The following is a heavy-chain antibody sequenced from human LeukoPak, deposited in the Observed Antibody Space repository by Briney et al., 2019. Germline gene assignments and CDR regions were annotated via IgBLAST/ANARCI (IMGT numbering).Heavy chain of an antibody. CDR2: ISSSGSTI. D-gene: IGHD3-10*01. J-gene: IGHJ4*02. CDR3: ARDSDITMVQVVMLDF. V-gene: IGHV3-11*01. CDR1: GFTFSDYY. Sequence: GALRLSCAATGFTFSDYYMSWIRQAPGKGLEWVSYISSSGSTIYYADSVKGRFTISRDNAKNSLYLQMNSLRAEDTAVYYCARDSDITMVQVVMLDFWGQGTLVTVSS.